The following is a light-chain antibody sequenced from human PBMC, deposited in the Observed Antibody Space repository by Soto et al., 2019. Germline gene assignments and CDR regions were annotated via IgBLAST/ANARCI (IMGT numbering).Light chain of an antibody. V-gene: IGLV2-14*01. CDR3: TSYTTSSTRV. J-gene: IGLJ2*01. CDR2: EVS. Sequence: QSVLTQPASVSGSPGQSITISCTGTSSDVGGYNYVSWYQHHPGTAPKLMIYEVSNRPSGVSNRFSGSKSGNTASLTISGLQAEDEADYYCTSYTTSSTRVFGGGTKVTVL. CDR1: SSDVGGYNY.